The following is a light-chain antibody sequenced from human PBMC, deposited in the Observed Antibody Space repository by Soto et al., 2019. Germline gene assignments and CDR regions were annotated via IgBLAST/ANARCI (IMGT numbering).Light chain of an antibody. CDR1: TSDVGGYDY. CDR2: DVT. J-gene: IGLJ1*01. V-gene: IGLV2-11*01. Sequence: QSVLTQPRSVSGSPGQSVTISCTGTTSDVGGYDYVSWYRHHPGKAPKLIIYDVTQRPSGIPDRFSGSKSGNTASLTISGLQADDEADYHCCSYADNYFSVFGTGTKVTVL. CDR3: CSYADNYFSV.